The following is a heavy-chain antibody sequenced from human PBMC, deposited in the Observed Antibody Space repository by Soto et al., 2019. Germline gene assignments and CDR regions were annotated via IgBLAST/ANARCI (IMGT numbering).Heavy chain of an antibody. Sequence: SETLSLACTVSGGSFKSGRYSWIWIRQPPGKGLEWIGYVYHTGRTSYNPSLKSRVSISMDTSKNQFSLNLDSVTAADTAVYFCARDFAYFDSWGQGTLVTVSS. CDR3: ARDFAYFDS. CDR1: GGSFKSGRYS. J-gene: IGHJ4*02. V-gene: IGHV4-61*01. D-gene: IGHD3-3*01. CDR2: VYHTGRT.